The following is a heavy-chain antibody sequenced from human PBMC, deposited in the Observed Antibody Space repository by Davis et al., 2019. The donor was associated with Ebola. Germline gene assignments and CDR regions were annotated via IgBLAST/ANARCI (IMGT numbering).Heavy chain of an antibody. CDR3: ARDTGMVREYYFDY. CDR2: ISPYNGNT. D-gene: IGHD3-10*01. J-gene: IGHJ4*02. CDR1: GYTFTSYG. V-gene: IGHV1-18*01. Sequence: ASVKVSCKASGYTFTSYGISWLRQAPAQGLEWMGSISPYNGNTNYAQKPQGRVTMTTDTSTSKAYMELRSLRSDDTAVYYCARDTGMVREYYFDYWGQGTLVTVSS.